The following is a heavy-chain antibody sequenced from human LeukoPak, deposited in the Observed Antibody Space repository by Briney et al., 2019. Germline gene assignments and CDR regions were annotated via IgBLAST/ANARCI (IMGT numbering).Heavy chain of an antibody. CDR1: GGSFSGYY. CDR2: INHSGST. V-gene: IGHV4-34*01. J-gene: IGHJ6*02. CDR3: ARGSPALLWFGESHYGMDV. Sequence: SETLSLTCAVYGGSFSGYYWSWIRQPPGKGLEWNGEINHSGSTNYNPSLKSRVTISVDTSKNQFSLKLSSVTAADTAVYYCARGSPALLWFGESHYGMDVWGQGTTVTVSS. D-gene: IGHD3-10*01.